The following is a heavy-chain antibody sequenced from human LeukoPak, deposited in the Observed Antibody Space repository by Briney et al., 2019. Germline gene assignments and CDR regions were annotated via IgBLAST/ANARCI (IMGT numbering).Heavy chain of an antibody. J-gene: IGHJ5*02. Sequence: ASVKVSCKASGYTFTGYYMHWVRQAPGQGLEWMGWINPNSGGTNYAQKFQGRVTMTRDTSISTAYMELSRLRSDDTAVYYCARAAYSSSWSAFDPRGQGTLVTVSS. CDR1: GYTFTGYY. CDR3: ARAAYSSSWSAFDP. D-gene: IGHD6-13*01. CDR2: INPNSGGT. V-gene: IGHV1-2*02.